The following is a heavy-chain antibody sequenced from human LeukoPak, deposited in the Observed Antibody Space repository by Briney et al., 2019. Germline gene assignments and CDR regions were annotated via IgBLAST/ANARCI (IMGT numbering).Heavy chain of an antibody. D-gene: IGHD3-16*01. J-gene: IGHJ6*03. CDR1: GSGFTFGNFG. Sequence: GGSLRLSCEASGSGFTFGNFGMSWVRQAPGKGLEWLSGISGSGYYADSVKGRSTISRDNSKNTLYIEMNSLRAEDTAVYYCAKDGSWGDYYFYFYMDVWGKGTTVTVSS. CDR2: ISGSG. CDR3: AKDGSWGDYYFYFYMDV. V-gene: IGHV3-23*01.